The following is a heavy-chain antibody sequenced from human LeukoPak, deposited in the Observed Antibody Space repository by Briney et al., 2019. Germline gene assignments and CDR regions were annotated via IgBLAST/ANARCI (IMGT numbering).Heavy chain of an antibody. D-gene: IGHD7-27*01. CDR3: ASDYWGPAH. J-gene: IGHJ4*02. V-gene: IGHV3-74*01. CDR2: VKGDETTT. CDR1: GFTFNNYA. Sequence: GGSLRLSCAASGFTFNNYAMTWVRQVPGKGLVWVSRVKGDETTTGYADSVKGRFTISRDNAKNTLYLQMHSLRVEDTAVYYCASDYWGPAHWGQGTLVTVSS.